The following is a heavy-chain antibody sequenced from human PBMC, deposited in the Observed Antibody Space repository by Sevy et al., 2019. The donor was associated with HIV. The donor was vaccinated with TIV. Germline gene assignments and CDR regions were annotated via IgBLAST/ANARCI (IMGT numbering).Heavy chain of an antibody. J-gene: IGHJ3*02. CDR2: IIPIFGTA. CDR3: AREYHYYDSSGYYGDAFDI. CDR1: GGTFSSYA. Sequence: ASVKVSCKASGGTFSSYAISWVRQAPGQGLEWMGGIIPIFGTANYAQKFQGRVTITADESTSTAYMELSSLRSEDTAVNYCAREYHYYDSSGYYGDAFDIWGQGTMVTVSS. V-gene: IGHV1-69*13. D-gene: IGHD3-22*01.